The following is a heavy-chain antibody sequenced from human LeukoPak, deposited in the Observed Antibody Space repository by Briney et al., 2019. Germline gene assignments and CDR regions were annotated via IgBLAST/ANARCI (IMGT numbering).Heavy chain of an antibody. CDR3: ASRIVGTPGYFDY. CDR1: GFNFRMYC. J-gene: IGHJ4*02. V-gene: IGHV3-7*01. Sequence: GGSLRLSCAASGFNFRMYCMSWVRQAPGKGLEWVANIMQDGNDKYYVASVKGRFTISRDNAKNSLYLQLNSLRVEDTAVYYCASRIVGTPGYFDYWGQGTLVTVSS. CDR2: IMQDGNDK. D-gene: IGHD1-26*01.